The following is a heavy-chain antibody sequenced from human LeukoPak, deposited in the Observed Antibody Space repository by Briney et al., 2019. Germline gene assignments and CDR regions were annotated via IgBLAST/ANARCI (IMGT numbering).Heavy chain of an antibody. CDR1: GXNFRSYA. Sequence: GGSVRLSCAASGXNFRSYAVHWVRQAPGKGLEWVAFISYDGSNKYYPDSVRGRFTISRDNSKNTLFLQMSSLRAEDTAVYYCAGGFYYDSSGYLRGDYWGQGTLVTVSS. J-gene: IGHJ4*02. CDR3: AGGFYYDSSGYLRGDY. CDR2: ISYDGSNK. D-gene: IGHD3-22*01. V-gene: IGHV3-30-3*01.